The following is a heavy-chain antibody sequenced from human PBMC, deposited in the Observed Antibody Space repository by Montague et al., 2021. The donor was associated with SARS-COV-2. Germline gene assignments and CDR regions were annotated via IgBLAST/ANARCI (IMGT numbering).Heavy chain of an antibody. V-gene: IGHV4-31*03. J-gene: IGHJ6*02. CDR1: GGSISSGGYY. CDR3: ARAFVSDFYYYGMDV. D-gene: IGHD3-10*01. CDR2: IYYSGSS. Sequence: TLSLTCTVSGGSISSGGYYWSWIRPHSGKGLEWIGYIYYSGSSYYNPSLKSRVNISVDTSKNQFSLKLSSVTAADTAVYYCARAFVSDFYYYGMDVWGRGTTVTVSS.